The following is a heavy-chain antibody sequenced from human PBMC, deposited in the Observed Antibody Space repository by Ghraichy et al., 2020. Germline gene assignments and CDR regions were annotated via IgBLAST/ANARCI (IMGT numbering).Heavy chain of an antibody. CDR1: GFSFSTFA. D-gene: IGHD2-2*01. Sequence: GGSLRLSCAASGFSFSTFAMSWVRQAPGKGLEWVSTISGSSITTCYADSVKGRFTISRDNSKNTMYLQMNSLRAEDTAVYYCGKDFQLSICGQGTLVTVSS. CDR2: ISGSSITT. CDR3: GKDFQLSI. V-gene: IGHV3-23*01. J-gene: IGHJ1*01.